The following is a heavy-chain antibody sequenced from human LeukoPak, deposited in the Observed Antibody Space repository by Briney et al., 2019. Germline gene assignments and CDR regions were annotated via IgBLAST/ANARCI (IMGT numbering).Heavy chain of an antibody. CDR3: VKDRNYYDSSIDSDY. D-gene: IGHD3-22*01. Sequence: GGSLRLSCAASGFTFSSYAMSWVRQAPGKGLEWVSVNTGSGGSTYYADSVKGRFTISRDNSKNTLYLQMNSLRAGDTAVYYCVKDRNYYDSSIDSDYWGQGTLVTVSS. CDR2: NTGSGGST. J-gene: IGHJ4*02. V-gene: IGHV3-23*01. CDR1: GFTFSSYA.